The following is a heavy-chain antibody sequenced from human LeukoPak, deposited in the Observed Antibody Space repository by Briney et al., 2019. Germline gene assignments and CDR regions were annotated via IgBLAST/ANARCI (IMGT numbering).Heavy chain of an antibody. CDR2: INHSGST. Sequence: PSETLSLTCAVYGGSFSGYYWSWIRQPPGKGLEWIEEINHSGSTNYNPSLKSRVTISVDTSKNQFSLKLSSVTAADTAVYYCASLGYCSGGSCYSDYWGQGTLVTVSS. D-gene: IGHD2-15*01. V-gene: IGHV4-34*01. J-gene: IGHJ4*02. CDR1: GGSFSGYY. CDR3: ASLGYCSGGSCYSDY.